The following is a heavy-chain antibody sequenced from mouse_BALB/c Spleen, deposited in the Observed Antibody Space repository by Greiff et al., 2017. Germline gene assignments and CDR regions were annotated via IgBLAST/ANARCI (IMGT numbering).Heavy chain of an antibody. CDR2: IWGGGST. D-gene: IGHD1-1*01. V-gene: IGHV2-6-4*01. J-gene: IGHJ4*01. CDR3: AKHGDYYYGSRYAMDY. CDR1: GFSLSRYS. Sequence: VQLQQSGPGLVAPSQSLSITCTVSGFSLSRYSVHWVRQPPGKGLEWLGVIWGGGSTYYNSALKSRLSISKDNSKSQVFLKMNSLQTDDTAMYYCAKHGDYYYGSRYAMDYWGQGTSVTVSS.